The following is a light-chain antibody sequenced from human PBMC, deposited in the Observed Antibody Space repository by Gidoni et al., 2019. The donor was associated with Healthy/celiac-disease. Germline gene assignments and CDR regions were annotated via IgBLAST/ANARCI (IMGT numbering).Light chain of an antibody. J-gene: IGLJ2*01. CDR2: GNS. Sequence: QSVLTQPPPVSGAPGQRVTISGTGSSSNIGAGYDVHWYQQLPGTAPKLIIYGNSNRPSGVPDRFSGSKSGTSASLAITGLQAEDEADYYCQSYDSSLSAVVFGGGTKLTVL. V-gene: IGLV1-40*01. CDR3: QSYDSSLSAVV. CDR1: SSNIGAGYD.